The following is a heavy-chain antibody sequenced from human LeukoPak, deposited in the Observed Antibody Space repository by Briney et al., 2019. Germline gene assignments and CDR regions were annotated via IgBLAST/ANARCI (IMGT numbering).Heavy chain of an antibody. CDR2: ISAYNGNT. V-gene: IGHV1-18*01. D-gene: IGHD3-22*01. J-gene: IGHJ6*02. CDR3: ARAWLKVDSSGYLGV. Sequence: ASVKVSCKASGYTFTSYGISWVRQAPGQGLEWMGWISAYNGNTSYAQKLQGRVTMTTDTSTSTAYMELRRLRSDDAAVYYCARAWLKVDSSGYLGVWGQGNTVTVSS. CDR1: GYTFTSYG.